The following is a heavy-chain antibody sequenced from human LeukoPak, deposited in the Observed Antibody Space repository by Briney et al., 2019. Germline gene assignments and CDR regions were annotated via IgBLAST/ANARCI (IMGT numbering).Heavy chain of an antibody. CDR2: IYYSGST. J-gene: IGHJ4*02. Sequence: PSETLSLTCTVSGGSISSYYWSWIRQPPGKGLEWIGYIYYSGSTNYNPSLKSRVSISEDTSKNQFSLKLSSVTAADTAVYYCARGFTGSAHYFDYWGQGTLVTVSS. D-gene: IGHD2-8*02. CDR3: ARGFTGSAHYFDY. CDR1: GGSISSYY. V-gene: IGHV4-59*01.